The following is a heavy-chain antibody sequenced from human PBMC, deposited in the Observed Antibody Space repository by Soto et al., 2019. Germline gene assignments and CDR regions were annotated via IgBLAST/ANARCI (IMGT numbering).Heavy chain of an antibody. CDR3: AREGLLWFGELIRNYYNYAMDV. Sequence: EVQLVESGGVLVQPGGSLRLSCAASGFSFSSYTMNWVRQAPGKGLEWVSYISSVGSTIYYADSVKGRFIISRDNAKNSLYLQMNSLRDEDTAVYYCAREGLLWFGELIRNYYNYAMDVWGQGTTVTVSS. V-gene: IGHV3-48*02. D-gene: IGHD3-10*01. J-gene: IGHJ6*02. CDR1: GFSFSSYT. CDR2: ISSVGSTI.